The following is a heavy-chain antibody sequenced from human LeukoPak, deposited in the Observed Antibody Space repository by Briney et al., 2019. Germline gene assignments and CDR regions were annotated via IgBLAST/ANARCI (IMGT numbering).Heavy chain of an antibody. V-gene: IGHV1-2*02. Sequence: ASVKVSCKASGYTFTGYYMHWVRQAPGQGLEWMGWINPNSGGTNYAQKFQGRVTMTRDTSISTAYMELSRLRSDGTAVYYCARDLGDQANWFDPWGQGTLVTVSS. CDR1: GYTFTGYY. D-gene: IGHD4-17*01. CDR2: INPNSGGT. J-gene: IGHJ5*02. CDR3: ARDLGDQANWFDP.